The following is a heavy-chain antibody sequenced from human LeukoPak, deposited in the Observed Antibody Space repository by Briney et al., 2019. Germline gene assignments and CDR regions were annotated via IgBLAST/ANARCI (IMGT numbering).Heavy chain of an antibody. D-gene: IGHD1-26*01. V-gene: IGHV1-2*02. CDR1: GYTFAGYY. CDR2: INPNSGGT. J-gene: IGHJ6*03. Sequence: ASVKVSCKASGYTFAGYYMHWVRQAPGQELEWMGWINPNSGGTNYAQKFQGRVTMTRDTSISTAYMELSRLRSDDTAVYYCARDRWQWEPSVLGYMDVWGKGTTVTVSS. CDR3: ARDRWQWEPSVLGYMDV.